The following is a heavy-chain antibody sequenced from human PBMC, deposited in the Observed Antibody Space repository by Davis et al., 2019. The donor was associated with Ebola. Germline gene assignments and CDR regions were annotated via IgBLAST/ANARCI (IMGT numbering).Heavy chain of an antibody. V-gene: IGHV3-30*04. J-gene: IGHJ4*02. Sequence: GESLKISCAASGFTFISYAMHWVRQAPGKGLEWVALISYDGSDKYYAGSVKGRFTISRDNSKNTLYLQMNNLRAEDTAVYYCARGLWLQLIYSDYWGQGTLVTVSS. CDR3: ARGLWLQLIYSDY. D-gene: IGHD5-24*01. CDR2: ISYDGSDK. CDR1: GFTFISYA.